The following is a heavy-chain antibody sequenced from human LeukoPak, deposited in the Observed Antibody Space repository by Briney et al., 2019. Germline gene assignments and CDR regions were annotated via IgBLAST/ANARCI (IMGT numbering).Heavy chain of an antibody. CDR2: FDPEDGET. J-gene: IGHJ3*02. CDR3: ATDRVYCSSTSCYVRAFDI. V-gene: IGHV1-24*01. Sequence: ASVTVSCKVSGYTLTELSMHWVRQAPGKGLEWMGGFDPEDGETIYAQKFQGRVTMTEDTSTDTAYMELSSLRSEDTAVYYCATDRVYCSSTSCYVRAFDIWGQGTMVTVSS. CDR1: GYTLTELS. D-gene: IGHD2-2*01.